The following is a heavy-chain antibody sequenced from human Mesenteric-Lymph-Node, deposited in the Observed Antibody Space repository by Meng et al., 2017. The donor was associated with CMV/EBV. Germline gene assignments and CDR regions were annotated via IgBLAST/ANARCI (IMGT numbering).Heavy chain of an antibody. CDR3: ARHLGYTYGRYYFDL. V-gene: IGHV4-39*01. D-gene: IGHD5-18*01. CDR2: IYYSGST. J-gene: IGHJ2*01. Sequence: SGRSLFSRHLSWGWIRQPPGKGLEWIGSIYYSGSTYSNPSLRSRVTISVDTSKNQFSLKLTSVPAADTAVYYCARHLGYTYGRYYFDLWGRGTLVTVSS. CDR1: GRSLFSRHLS.